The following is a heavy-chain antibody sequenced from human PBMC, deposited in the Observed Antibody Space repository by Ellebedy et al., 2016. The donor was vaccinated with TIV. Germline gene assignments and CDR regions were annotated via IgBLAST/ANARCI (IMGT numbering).Heavy chain of an antibody. Sequence: MPSETLSLTCSVSGGSISSSRYYWGWIRQPPGKGLELIGSIYYSGYTYNNPSLRSRVTLSFDTSKDQFSLKLSSVTAADTAVYYCARGDRRASMVIFDNWGQGTLVTVSS. CDR1: GGSISSSRYY. CDR2: IYYSGYT. D-gene: IGHD4/OR15-4a*01. CDR3: ARGDRRASMVIFDN. J-gene: IGHJ4*02. V-gene: IGHV4-39*07.